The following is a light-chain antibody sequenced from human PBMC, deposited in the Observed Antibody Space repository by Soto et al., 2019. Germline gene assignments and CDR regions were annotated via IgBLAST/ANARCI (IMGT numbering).Light chain of an antibody. Sequence: EIVMTQSPGTLSVSPGERATLSCRASQSVTSKLAWYQQKPGQAPRLLIYDSSTRATGIPARLSGSGSGTEFTLTISSLQSEDFAVYYCQQYKNWPITFGQGTRLDVK. CDR1: QSVTSK. J-gene: IGKJ5*01. V-gene: IGKV3-15*01. CDR2: DSS. CDR3: QQYKNWPIT.